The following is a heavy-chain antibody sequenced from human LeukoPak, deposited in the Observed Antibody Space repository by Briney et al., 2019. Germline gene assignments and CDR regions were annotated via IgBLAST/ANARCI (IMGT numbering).Heavy chain of an antibody. CDR3: ARERFSGSNLYIY. Sequence: GGPLRLSCAASGFRFSDYWMTWVRQAPGKGLEWVANIKLDGSEKYYVDSVKGRFTISRDNAKNSLYLQMNGLRADDTAVYYCARERFSGSNLYIYWGQGTLVTVSS. D-gene: IGHD4-11*01. V-gene: IGHV3-7*01. J-gene: IGHJ4*02. CDR2: IKLDGSEK. CDR1: GFRFSDYW.